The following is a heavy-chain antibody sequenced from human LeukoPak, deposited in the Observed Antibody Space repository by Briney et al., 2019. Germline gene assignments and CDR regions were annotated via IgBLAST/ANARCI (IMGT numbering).Heavy chain of an antibody. V-gene: IGHV3-48*03. D-gene: IGHD6-13*01. Sequence: PGGSLRLSCAASGFAFGSYEMNWVRQAPGKGLEWVSHIISSGSTIYHADSVKDRFTISRDNAKNSLYLQMNSLRAEDTAVYYCARPTYAGPAGTLYYGMDVWGQGTTVTVSS. CDR3: ARPTYAGPAGTLYYGMDV. CDR2: IISSGSTI. J-gene: IGHJ6*02. CDR1: GFAFGSYE.